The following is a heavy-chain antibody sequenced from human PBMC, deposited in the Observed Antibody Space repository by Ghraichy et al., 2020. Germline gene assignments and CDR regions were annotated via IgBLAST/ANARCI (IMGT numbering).Heavy chain of an antibody. CDR1: GYTFTTFY. J-gene: IGHJ6*03. CDR2: INPNNGDT. V-gene: IGHV1-2*02. Sequence: ASEKVSCKASGYTFTTFYMHWVRQAPGQGLEWLGWINPNNGDTNYAPNFQGRVTMTRDTSISTAYMELTKLRSNDTAVYYCARDPAEWFYYMDVWGQGTTVTVSS. CDR3: ARDPAEWFYYMDV. D-gene: IGHD3-3*01.